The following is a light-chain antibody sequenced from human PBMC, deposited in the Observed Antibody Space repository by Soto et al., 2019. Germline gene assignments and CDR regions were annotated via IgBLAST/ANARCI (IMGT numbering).Light chain of an antibody. J-gene: IGKJ1*01. V-gene: IGKV3-15*01. CDR2: TAS. CDR3: QQYNNWPRT. Sequence: EILMTHSPATLSLSPWEIATLSCRAAQSVSTNLAWYQQRPGQAPRLVIHTASTRATGVPARFRGSGSGTEFTLTISSLQSEDFAVYYCQQYNNWPRTFGQGTKVDI. CDR1: QSVSTN.